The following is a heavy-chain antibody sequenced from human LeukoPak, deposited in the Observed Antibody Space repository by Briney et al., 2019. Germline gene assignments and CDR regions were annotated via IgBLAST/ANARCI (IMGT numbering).Heavy chain of an antibody. V-gene: IGHV1-2*02. D-gene: IGHD3-10*01. J-gene: IGHJ5*02. CDR3: ARARGTTTRYGSGSYPNPTANWFDP. CDR1: GYTFTGYY. Sequence: GASVKVSCKASGYTFTGYYMHWVRQAPGQGLEWMGWINPNSGGTNYAQKFQGRVTMTRDTSTSTVYMELSSLRSEDTAVYYCARARGTTTRYGSGSYPNPTANWFDPWGQGTLVTVSS. CDR2: INPNSGGT.